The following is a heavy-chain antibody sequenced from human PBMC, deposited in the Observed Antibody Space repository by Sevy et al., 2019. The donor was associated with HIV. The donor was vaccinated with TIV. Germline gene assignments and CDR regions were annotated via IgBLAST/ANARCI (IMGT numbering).Heavy chain of an antibody. CDR3: ARRYFDL. CDR1: GFTFSNFW. Sequence: GGSLRLSCQASGFTFSNFWMQWVRQAPGKGLEWVANIRQDGNELYYVDSVKGRFTISRDNAKNALCLQMDGLRVEDTAVYYCARRYFDLWGQGTLVTVSS. CDR2: IRQDGNEL. J-gene: IGHJ4*02. V-gene: IGHV3-7*01.